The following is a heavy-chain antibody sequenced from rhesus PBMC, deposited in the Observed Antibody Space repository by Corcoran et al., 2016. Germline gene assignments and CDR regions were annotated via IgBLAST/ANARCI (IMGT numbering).Heavy chain of an antibody. J-gene: IGHJ4*01. D-gene: IGHD1-1*01. CDR3: ARYNYFTWSPQYYFDY. V-gene: IGHV4-80*01. CDR1: GSSFSRYW. CDR2: INANSGST. Sequence: QLQLQESGAGLVKSLATLSLTCAVSGSSFSRYWWSVFRHTQGTGLGWIWDINANSGSTNYNPSLKSQVTISKDASTNPFSLKLPSVTAADTAVYYCARYNYFTWSPQYYFDYWGRGVLVTVSS.